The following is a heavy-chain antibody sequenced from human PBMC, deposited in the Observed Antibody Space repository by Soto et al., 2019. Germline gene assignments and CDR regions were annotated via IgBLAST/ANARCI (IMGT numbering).Heavy chain of an antibody. CDR2: VHHSWGS. Sequence: QVQLQESGPGLVKPSETLSLSCTVSGGSISSYYWSWFRQSPGKRMEWIGYVHHSWGSSYNPSLQSGVALSLDTSKSQFSLTVTSVTATATAVYYCARQGFGPLHGLVDVWGQGTTVTVSS. CDR3: ARQGFGPLHGLVDV. V-gene: IGHV4-59*08. CDR1: GGSISSYY. D-gene: IGHD3-10*01. J-gene: IGHJ6*02.